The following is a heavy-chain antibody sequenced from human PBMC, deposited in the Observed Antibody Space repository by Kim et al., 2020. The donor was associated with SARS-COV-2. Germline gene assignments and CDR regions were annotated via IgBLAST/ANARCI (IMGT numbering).Heavy chain of an antibody. CDR3: TRDSYFYYGMDV. V-gene: IGHV3-66*01. CDR2: IYSGGRT. Sequence: GGSLRLSCVASGFTVSSHYMSWVRQAPGKGLEWVSVIYSGGRTYHADSVKGRFTIFRDDSKNTLDLQINSLRVEDTGVYYCTRDSYFYYGMDVWGQGTTVTVS. D-gene: IGHD2-21*01. J-gene: IGHJ6*02. CDR1: GFTVSSHY.